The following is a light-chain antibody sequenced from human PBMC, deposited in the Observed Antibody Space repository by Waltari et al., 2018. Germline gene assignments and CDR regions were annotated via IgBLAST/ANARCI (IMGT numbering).Light chain of an antibody. Sequence: QSALTHPASVSGSPGQSITIPCTGTSDDVGGYNLVSWYQQSSGKAPKLIIYEVHKLPSGVSSRFSASRSGNTASLTISGLQSEDEANYYCCSYAGTTSWVFGGGTKVTVL. V-gene: IGLV2-23*02. CDR2: EVH. CDR3: CSYAGTTSWV. J-gene: IGLJ3*02. CDR1: SDDVGGYNL.